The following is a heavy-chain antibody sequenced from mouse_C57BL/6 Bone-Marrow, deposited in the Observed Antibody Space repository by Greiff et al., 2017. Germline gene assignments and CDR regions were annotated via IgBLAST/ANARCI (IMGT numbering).Heavy chain of an antibody. J-gene: IGHJ4*01. V-gene: IGHV1-56*01. CDR2: IFPGSGGT. CDR3: AREEDIYYGIPYAMDY. D-gene: IGHD2-1*01. CDR1: GYTFTSHW. Sequence: QVQLQQSGPELVRPGASLKISCKAPGYTFTSHWMQWVRQRPGQGLEWIGEIFPGSGGTYYNEKVKGKATLTVATSSSPTYMQLSSLTSEDSAVYCGAREEDIYYGIPYAMDYWGQGTSVTVSS.